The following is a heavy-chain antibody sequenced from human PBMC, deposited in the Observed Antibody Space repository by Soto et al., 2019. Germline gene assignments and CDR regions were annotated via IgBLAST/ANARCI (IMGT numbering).Heavy chain of an antibody. J-gene: IGHJ5*02. CDR3: ARDQREGNWFDP. Sequence: SETLSLTCAVSGDSISSGGYSWNWIRQPPGKGLEWIGYIYQSGSTHYNPSLKGRVTISVDRSKNQFSLKLSSVTAADTAVYYCARDQREGNWFDPWGHGTLVTVS. CDR2: IYQSGST. CDR1: GDSISSGGYS. V-gene: IGHV4-30-2*01.